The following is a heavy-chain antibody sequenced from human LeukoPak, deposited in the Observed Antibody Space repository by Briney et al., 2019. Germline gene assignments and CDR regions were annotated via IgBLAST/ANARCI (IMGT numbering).Heavy chain of an antibody. CDR3: ARASSSGWYYFDY. Sequence: GGSLRLSCAASGFTFSSYSMSWVRQAPGKGLEWVSSISSSSSYIYYADSVKGRFTISRDNAKNSLYLQMNSLRAEDTAVYYCARASSSGWYYFDYWGQGTLVTVSS. CDR2: ISSSSSYI. D-gene: IGHD6-19*01. CDR1: GFTFSSYS. V-gene: IGHV3-21*01. J-gene: IGHJ4*02.